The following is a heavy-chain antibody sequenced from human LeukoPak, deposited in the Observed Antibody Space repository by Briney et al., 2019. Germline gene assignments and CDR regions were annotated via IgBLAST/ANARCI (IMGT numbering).Heavy chain of an antibody. CDR3: AKVPLGSGSYYPYYYYMDV. V-gene: IGHV3-23*01. D-gene: IGHD1-26*01. Sequence: GGSPRLSCAASGFSVNTYAMTWVRQGTGKGLEWVSGISDSGGDKQYADSVKGRFTISRDSSKNTLYLQMNSLRAEDTAVYYCAKVPLGSGSYYPYYYYMDVWGRGTTVTVSS. CDR2: ISDSGGDK. J-gene: IGHJ6*03. CDR1: GFSVNTYA.